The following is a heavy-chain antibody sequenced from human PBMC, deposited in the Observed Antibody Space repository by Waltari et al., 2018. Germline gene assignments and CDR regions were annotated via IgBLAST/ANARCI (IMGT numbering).Heavy chain of an antibody. V-gene: IGHV5-51*01. CDR1: GYSFTSYG. Sequence: EVQLVQSGAEVKKPGASLKIFCQGSGYSFTSYGNGWVRQMPGQGLEWMGIIYPGDSDTRYSPSYQGQVTISADKAISTAYLQWNRLKASNTAMYYCATAPGDFWILFDYWGQGTRVTVSS. CDR2: IYPGDSDT. J-gene: IGHJ4*02. CDR3: ATAPGDFWILFDY. D-gene: IGHD3-3*01.